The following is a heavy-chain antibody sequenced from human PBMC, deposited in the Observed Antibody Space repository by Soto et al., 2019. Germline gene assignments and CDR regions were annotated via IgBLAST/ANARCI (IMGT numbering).Heavy chain of an antibody. CDR3: ARGTGSGSWYVPVWKPNWFDL. V-gene: IGHV1-69*01. J-gene: IGHJ5*02. D-gene: IGHD6-13*01. CDR1: GGTVSSYA. CDR2: IIPIFGTA. Sequence: QVQLVQSGAEVKKPGSSVKVSCKASGGTVSSYAISWVRQAPGQGLEWMGGIIPIFGTAHYAQKFQGRVTITADDSTSTANMELSSLSSEDTAVYYCARGTGSGSWYVPVWKPNWFDLWGQGTLVTVSS.